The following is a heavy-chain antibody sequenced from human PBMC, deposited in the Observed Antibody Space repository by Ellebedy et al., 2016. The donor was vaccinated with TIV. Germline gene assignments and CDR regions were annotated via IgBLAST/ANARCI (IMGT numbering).Heavy chain of an antibody. CDR2: IYPGNSDT. Sequence: GESLKISCKGSGYNFIFYWIAWVRQMPGKGLEWVGIIYPGNSDTRNSPSFQGQVTMSADKSINTAFLQWSSLKASDSAIYYCARLYDGYNYGGTLDFWGQGTLVTVSS. CDR3: ARLYDGYNYGGTLDF. V-gene: IGHV5-51*01. J-gene: IGHJ4*02. CDR1: GYNFIFYW. D-gene: IGHD5-18*01.